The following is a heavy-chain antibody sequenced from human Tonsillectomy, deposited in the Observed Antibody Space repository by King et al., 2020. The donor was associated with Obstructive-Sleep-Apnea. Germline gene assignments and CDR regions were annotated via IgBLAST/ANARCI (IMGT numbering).Heavy chain of an antibody. J-gene: IGHJ3*02. CDR1: GFSFDDYA. D-gene: IGHD3-16*01. CDR3: VKDRAGGVPDAFDI. CDR2: INWNSGNI. Sequence: VQLVESGGGLVQPGRSLRLSCAASGFSFDDYAMHWVRQAPGKGLEWVSGINWNSGNIDYADSVKGRFTISRDNAKNSLYLQMNSLRAEDTALYYCVKDRAGGVPDAFDIWGQGTMVTVSS. V-gene: IGHV3-9*01.